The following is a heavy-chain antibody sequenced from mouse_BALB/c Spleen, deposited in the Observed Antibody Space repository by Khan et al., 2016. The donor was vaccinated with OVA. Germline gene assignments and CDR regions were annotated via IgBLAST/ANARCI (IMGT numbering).Heavy chain of an antibody. D-gene: IGHD1-2*01. CDR2: ISSGGSYT. CDR1: GFTFSSFG. V-gene: IGHV5-6*01. J-gene: IGHJ4*01. Sequence: EVELVESGGDLVKPGGSLKLSCAASGFTFSSFGMSWVRQTPDKRLEWVATISSGGSYTYYSDSVKGRFTISRDNAKNTLYLQMSSLKSEDTAMYYLASSHYYGYVDYAMDYWGQGTSVTVSS. CDR3: ASSHYYGYVDYAMDY.